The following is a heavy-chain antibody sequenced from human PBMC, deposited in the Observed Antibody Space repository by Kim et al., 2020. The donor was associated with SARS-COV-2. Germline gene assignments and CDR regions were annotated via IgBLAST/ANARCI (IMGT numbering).Heavy chain of an antibody. Sequence: ASVKVSCKASGYTFTGYYIHWVRQAPGQGLEWMGRINPNSGGTNYAQKFQGRVTMTRDTSISTAYMELSRLRSDDTAVYYCARDPPFWSGPRRYHDPFDIWGQGTMVTVSS. CDR3: ARDPPFWSGPRRYHDPFDI. D-gene: IGHD3-3*01. CDR2: INPNSGGT. J-gene: IGHJ3*02. CDR1: GYTFTGYY. V-gene: IGHV1-2*06.